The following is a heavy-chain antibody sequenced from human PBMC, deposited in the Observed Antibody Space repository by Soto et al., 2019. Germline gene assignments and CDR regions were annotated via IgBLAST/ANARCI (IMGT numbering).Heavy chain of an antibody. V-gene: IGHV3-23*01. J-gene: IGHJ6*02. CDR3: ASFSGSYSLGYGMDV. D-gene: IGHD3-10*01. CDR2: ISGSGGST. Sequence: GGSLRLSCAASGFTFSSYAMSWVRQAPGKGLEWVSAISGSGGSTYYADSVKGRFTISRDNSKNTLYLQMNSLRDEDTAVYYCASFSGSYSLGYGMDVWGQGTTVTVSS. CDR1: GFTFSSYA.